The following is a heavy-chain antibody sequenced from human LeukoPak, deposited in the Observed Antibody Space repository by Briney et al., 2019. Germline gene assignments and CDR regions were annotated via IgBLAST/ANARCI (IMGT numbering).Heavy chain of an antibody. CDR2: INSDGSHT. J-gene: IGHJ5*02. CDR3: VKSAADP. D-gene: IGHD3-3*01. V-gene: IGHV3-74*01. Sequence: GGSLRLSCVGSGITFNNPWMFWVRQAPGQGLVWVARINSDGSHTIYADSVEGRFTISRDNAKNTLVLQMNSVRAEDTGVYYCVKSAADPWGQGTLVTVSS. CDR1: GITFNNPW.